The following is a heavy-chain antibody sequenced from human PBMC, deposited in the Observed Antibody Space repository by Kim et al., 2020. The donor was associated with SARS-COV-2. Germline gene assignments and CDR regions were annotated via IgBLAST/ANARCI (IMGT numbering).Heavy chain of an antibody. J-gene: IGHJ4*02. D-gene: IGHD6-19*01. V-gene: IGHV3-23*01. CDR2: ITGSGGST. Sequence: GGSLRLSCAASGFTFSSYAMSWVRQAPGKGLEWVSAITGSGGSTYYADSVKGRFTISRDNSKNTLYLQMNSLRAEDTAVYYCAKHSSGWYESFDYWGQGTPFTVSS. CDR3: AKHSSGWYESFDY. CDR1: GFTFSSYA.